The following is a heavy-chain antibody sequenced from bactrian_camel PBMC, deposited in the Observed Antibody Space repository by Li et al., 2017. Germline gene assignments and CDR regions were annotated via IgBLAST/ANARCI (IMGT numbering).Heavy chain of an antibody. CDR1: ASISRRC. J-gene: IGHJ4*01. CDR2: ITHLGAT. Sequence: HVQLVESGGGLVQPGESLRLSCVASASISRRCMGWFRQFPGKEREGVATITHLGATTYADSAKGRSTISKDTAKNTLYLQMNSLKPEDTGVYYCATDDPRLIACGSSCRPYWGQGTQVTVS. V-gene: IGHV3S53*01. D-gene: IGHD2*01. CDR3: ATDDPRLIACGSSCRPY.